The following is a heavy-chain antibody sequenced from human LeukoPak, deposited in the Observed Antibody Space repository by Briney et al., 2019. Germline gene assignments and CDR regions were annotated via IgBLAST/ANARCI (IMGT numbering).Heavy chain of an antibody. CDR1: GGSISSYY. Sequence: SETLSLTCTVSGGSISSYYWSWLRQPPGKGLEWIGYIYYSGSTNYNPSLKSRVTISVDTSKNQFSLKVYSVTAADTAVYYCARRGGLRGDNWGQGTLVTVSS. J-gene: IGHJ4*02. CDR2: IYYSGST. CDR3: ARRGGLRGDN. V-gene: IGHV4-59*08. D-gene: IGHD2-15*01.